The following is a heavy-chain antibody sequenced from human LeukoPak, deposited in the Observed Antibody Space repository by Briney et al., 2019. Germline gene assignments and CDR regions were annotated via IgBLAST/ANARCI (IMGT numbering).Heavy chain of an antibody. J-gene: IGHJ4*02. CDR1: GFTFSSYA. CDR3: ARDRRETGEYCSSTSCYLFDY. V-gene: IGHV3-30-3*01. Sequence: PGGSLRLSCAASGFTFSSYAMHWVRQAPGKGLEWVAVISYDGSNKYYADSVKGRFTISRDNSKNTLYLQMNSLRAEDTAVYYCARDRRETGEYCSSTSCYLFDYWGQGTLVTVSS. CDR2: ISYDGSNK. D-gene: IGHD2-2*01.